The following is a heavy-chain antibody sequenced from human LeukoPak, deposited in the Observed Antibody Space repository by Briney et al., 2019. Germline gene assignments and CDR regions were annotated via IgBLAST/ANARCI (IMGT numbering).Heavy chain of an antibody. J-gene: IGHJ4*02. CDR1: GFTFSDYY. D-gene: IGHD4-17*01. Sequence: PGGSLRLSCAASGFTFSDYYMSWVRQAPGKGLEWVANIKQDGSEKYYVDSVKGRFTISRDNAKNSLYLQMNSLRAEDTAVYYCARDMTTVTRSRFDYWGQGTLVTVSS. V-gene: IGHV3-7*01. CDR3: ARDMTTVTRSRFDY. CDR2: IKQDGSEK.